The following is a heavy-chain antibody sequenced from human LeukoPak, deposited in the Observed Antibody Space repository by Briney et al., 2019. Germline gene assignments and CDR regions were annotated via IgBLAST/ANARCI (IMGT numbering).Heavy chain of an antibody. V-gene: IGHV3-53*01. D-gene: IGHD4-17*01. CDR2: IYSGGST. J-gene: IGHJ5*02. CDR3: ARSHYGAGYTFDP. CDR1: GFTVSSNY. Sequence: GGSLRLSCAASGFTVSSNYMSWVRQAPGKGLEWVSVIYSGGSTYYADSVKGRFTISRDNSKNTLYLQMNSLRAEDTAVYYCARSHYGAGYTFDPWGQGTLVTVSS.